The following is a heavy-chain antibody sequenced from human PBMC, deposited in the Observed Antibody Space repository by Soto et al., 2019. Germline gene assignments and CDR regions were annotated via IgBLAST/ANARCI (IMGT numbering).Heavy chain of an antibody. CDR2: IYTSASI. D-gene: IGHD6-19*01. CDR1: GADINTYS. CDR3: ARDREAGYNFYYGMDV. Sequence: SETLSLTGSVSGADINTYSWPWIRQPAGKGLEWIGRIYTSASINYNPSLKGRVTLSVDTSTNQVSRRLASVTAADTAIYYCARDREAGYNFYYGMDVWGQGTTVT. V-gene: IGHV4-4*07. J-gene: IGHJ6*02.